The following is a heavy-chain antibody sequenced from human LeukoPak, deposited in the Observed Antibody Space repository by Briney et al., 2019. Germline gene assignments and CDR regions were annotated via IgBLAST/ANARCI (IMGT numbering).Heavy chain of an antibody. CDR3: ARGYGAFGY. D-gene: IGHD4-17*01. V-gene: IGHV3-7*04. CDR2: IKQDGSEK. J-gene: IGHJ4*02. CDR1: GFTFSSYW. Sequence: GGSLRLSCAASGFTFSSYWISWVRQAPGKGLEWVANIKQDGSEKYYVDSVKGRFTISRDNAKNSLYLQMNSLRAEDTAVYYCARGYGAFGYWGQGTLVTVSS.